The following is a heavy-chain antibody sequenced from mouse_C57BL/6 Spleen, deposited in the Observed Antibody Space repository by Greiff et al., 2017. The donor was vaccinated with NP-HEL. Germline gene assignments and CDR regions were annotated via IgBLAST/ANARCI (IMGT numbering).Heavy chain of an antibody. V-gene: IGHV5-4*01. Sequence: DVKLVESGGGLVKPGGSLKLSCAASGFTFSSYAMSWVRQTPEKRLEWVATISDGGSYTYYPDNVKGRFTISRDNAKNNLYLQMSHLKSEDTAMYYCARDGRLRQGGFAYWGQGTLVTVSA. CDR2: ISDGGSYT. CDR3: ARDGRLRQGGFAY. J-gene: IGHJ3*01. CDR1: GFTFSSYA. D-gene: IGHD2-2*01.